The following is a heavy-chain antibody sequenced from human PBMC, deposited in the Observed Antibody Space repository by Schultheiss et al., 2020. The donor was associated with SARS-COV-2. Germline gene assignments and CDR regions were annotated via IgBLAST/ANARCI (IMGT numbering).Heavy chain of an antibody. CDR2: IDWDDDK. CDR1: GFSLSTTGMR. D-gene: IGHD3-22*01. CDR3: ARILLYYYDSSGYSGFNY. J-gene: IGHJ4*02. Sequence: SGPTLVKPTQTLTLTCTFSGFSLSTTGMRVGWIRQPPGKALEWLARIDWDDDKFYTTSLRTRLTISKDTSKNQVVLTMTNMDPVDTATYYCARILLYYYDSSGYSGFNYWGQGTLVTVSS. V-gene: IGHV2-70*04.